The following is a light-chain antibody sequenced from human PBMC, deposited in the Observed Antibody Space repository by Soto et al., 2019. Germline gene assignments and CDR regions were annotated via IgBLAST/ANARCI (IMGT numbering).Light chain of an antibody. Sequence: EIVMTQSPATLSVSPGERATLSCRASQSVSNNYLAWYQQKPGQAPRLLIYGAFSRATGIPDRFSGGGSGTDFTLTISRLEPEDFAVYYCQQYNNWPPLTFGGGTKVDIK. J-gene: IGKJ4*01. CDR3: QQYNNWPPLT. V-gene: IGKV3-20*01. CDR2: GAF. CDR1: QSVSNNY.